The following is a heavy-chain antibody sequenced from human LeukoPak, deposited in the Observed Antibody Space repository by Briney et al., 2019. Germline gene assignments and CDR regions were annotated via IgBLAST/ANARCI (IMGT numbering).Heavy chain of an antibody. J-gene: IGHJ5*02. CDR1: GFAFSSYW. CDR3: ARGGTARLPVLP. Sequence: GGSLRLSCAASGFAFSSYWMSWVRQAPGKGLEWVANIKQDGSEKYYVDSVKGRFTISRDNAKNSLYLQMDSLRAEDTAVYYCARGGTARLPVLPWGQGTLVTVSS. V-gene: IGHV3-7*01. D-gene: IGHD6-25*01. CDR2: IKQDGSEK.